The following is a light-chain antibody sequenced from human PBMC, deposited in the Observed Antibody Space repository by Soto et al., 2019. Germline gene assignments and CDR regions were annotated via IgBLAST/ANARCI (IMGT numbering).Light chain of an antibody. J-gene: IGKJ1*01. CDR2: KAS. CDR3: QHYNSYSEA. CDR1: QTISRK. V-gene: IGKV1-5*03. Sequence: GGRVTIPCRASQTISRKLNWYQQKPGKAPKLLIYKASTLKSGVPSRFSGSGSGTEFTLTISSLQPDDFATYYCQHYNSYSEAFGQGTKVDIK.